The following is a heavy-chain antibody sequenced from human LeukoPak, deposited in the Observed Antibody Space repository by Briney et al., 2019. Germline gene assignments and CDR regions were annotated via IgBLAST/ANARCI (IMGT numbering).Heavy chain of an antibody. CDR1: GFSFSSYE. Sequence: GGSLRLSCAASGFSFSSYEMNWVRQAPGKGLEWISYISASGTLTHYADSVEGRFTISRDNAKNSLYLQMNSLRGEDTAVYYCARASVGWWHDRPYYMDVWGKGTTVTVSS. V-gene: IGHV3-48*03. D-gene: IGHD2-8*02. CDR3: ARASVGWWHDRPYYMDV. CDR2: ISASGTLT. J-gene: IGHJ6*03.